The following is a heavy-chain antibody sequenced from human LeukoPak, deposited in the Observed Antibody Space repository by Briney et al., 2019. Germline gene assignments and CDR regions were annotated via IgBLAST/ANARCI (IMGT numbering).Heavy chain of an antibody. D-gene: IGHD6-6*01. Sequence: PSETLSLTCAVYGGSFSGYYWSWIRQPPGKGLEWLGEINHSGSTNYNPSLKSRVTISVDTSKNQFSLKLSSVTAADTAVYYCARGRIAARPIYYYGMDVWGQGTTVTVSS. CDR3: ARGRIAARPIYYYGMDV. V-gene: IGHV4-34*01. CDR2: INHSGST. J-gene: IGHJ6*02. CDR1: GGSFSGYY.